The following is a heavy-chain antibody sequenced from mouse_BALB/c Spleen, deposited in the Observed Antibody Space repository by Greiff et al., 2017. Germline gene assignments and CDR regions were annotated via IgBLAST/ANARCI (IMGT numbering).Heavy chain of an antibody. CDR1: GFAFSSYD. CDR2: ISSGGGST. Sequence: DVMLVESGGGLVKPGGSLKLSCAASGFAFSSYDMSWVRQTPEKRLEWVAYISSGGGSTYYPDTVKGRFTISRDNAKNTLYLQMSSLKSEDTAMYYCARRHYGNSYAMDYWGQGTSVTVAS. CDR3: ARRHYGNSYAMDY. J-gene: IGHJ4*01. V-gene: IGHV5-12-1*01. D-gene: IGHD2-1*01.